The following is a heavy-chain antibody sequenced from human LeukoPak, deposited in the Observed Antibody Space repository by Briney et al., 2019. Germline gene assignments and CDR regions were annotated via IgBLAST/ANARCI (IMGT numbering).Heavy chain of an antibody. CDR3: ARDRVVGPAAFDP. V-gene: IGHV1-3*04. Sequence: ASVKVSCKASGYNFISYAMHWVRQAPGQRLEWMGWTHTDNGDTKYSHYFLGRVTITRDTSANTAYMELSSLRSEDTAVYYCARDRVVGPAAFDPWGQGTLVTVSS. CDR1: GYNFISYA. D-gene: IGHD2-2*01. CDR2: THTDNGDT. J-gene: IGHJ5*02.